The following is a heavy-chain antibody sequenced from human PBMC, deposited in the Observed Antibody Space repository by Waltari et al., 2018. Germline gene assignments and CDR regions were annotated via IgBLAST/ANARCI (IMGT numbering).Heavy chain of an antibody. CDR3: ARDQGPANFNWLDA. J-gene: IGHJ5*02. Sequence: EVRLVESGGTSVQPGGSLRLSCVASGFTFGSFEMNWVRQAQGKGPEWISYISSAARTIYYADSVKGRFTVSRDNGKNVLYLQMNNLRSEDTAMYYCARDQGPANFNWLDAWGQGTRVTVSS. CDR1: GFTFGSFE. V-gene: IGHV3-48*03. CDR2: ISSAARTI. D-gene: IGHD1-7*01.